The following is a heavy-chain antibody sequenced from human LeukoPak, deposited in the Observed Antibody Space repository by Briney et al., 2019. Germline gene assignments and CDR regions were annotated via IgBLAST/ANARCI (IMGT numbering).Heavy chain of an antibody. Sequence: GGSLRLSCAASGFNFITYSMNWVRQAPGKGLEWVSYISSSSSTIHYADSVKGRFTISRDNAKNSLHLQMNGLRAEDTAVYYCARDTHYYGSGSPAFDIWGRGTMVTVSS. V-gene: IGHV3-48*01. D-gene: IGHD3-10*01. CDR3: ARDTHYYGSGSPAFDI. CDR1: GFNFITYS. J-gene: IGHJ3*02. CDR2: ISSSSSTI.